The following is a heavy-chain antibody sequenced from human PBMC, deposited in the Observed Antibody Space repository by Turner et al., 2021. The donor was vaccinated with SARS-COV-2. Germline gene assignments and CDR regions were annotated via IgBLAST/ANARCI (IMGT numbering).Heavy chain of an antibody. D-gene: IGHD4-4*01. Sequence: QVRLVQSGAEVKTPGSAVKVSCKVSGDKFSTNGISWVRQAPGKGLEWMGGVVPIFGKSNYAQKFQGRVTITADELTTTAYMELSRLTSEDTAVYFCAREGYSGHFDHWGQGTLVTVSS. CDR1: GDKFSTNG. CDR3: AREGYSGHFDH. V-gene: IGHV1-69*01. J-gene: IGHJ4*02. CDR2: VVPIFGKS.